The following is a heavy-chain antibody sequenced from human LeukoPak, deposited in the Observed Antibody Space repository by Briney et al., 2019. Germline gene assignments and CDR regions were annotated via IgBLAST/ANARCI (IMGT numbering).Heavy chain of an antibody. J-gene: IGHJ5*02. CDR2: IRSSSET. CDR3: ARDAGNSGYGYDL. Sequence: GGSLRLSCAASGFTFSQYSMNWVRQAPGKGLEWVSHIRSSSETFYADSVKGRFTISRDNARNSLYLQMNNLRGEDTAIYYCARDAGNSGYGYDLWGQGTLVTVSS. D-gene: IGHD5-12*01. V-gene: IGHV3-48*01. CDR1: GFTFSQYS.